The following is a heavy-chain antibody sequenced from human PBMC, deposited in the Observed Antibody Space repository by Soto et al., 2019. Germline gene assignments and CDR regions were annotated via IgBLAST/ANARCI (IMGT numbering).Heavy chain of an antibody. Sequence: SETLSLTCTVSGGSISSYYWSWIRQPPGKGLEWIGYIYYSGSTKYNPSLKSRVTISVDTSKNQFSLKLSSATAADTAVYYCARVYCSSTSCYPWGNWFDPWGQGTLVTVSS. CDR3: ARVYCSSTSCYPWGNWFDP. CDR1: GGSISSYY. D-gene: IGHD2-2*01. V-gene: IGHV4-59*01. CDR2: IYYSGST. J-gene: IGHJ5*02.